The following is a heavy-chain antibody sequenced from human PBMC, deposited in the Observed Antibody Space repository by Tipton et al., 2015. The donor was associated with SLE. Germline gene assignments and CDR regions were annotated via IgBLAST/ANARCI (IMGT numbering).Heavy chain of an antibody. CDR1: GGSISSGSYY. CDR2: IYTSGST. J-gene: IGHJ6*03. D-gene: IGHD7-27*01. V-gene: IGHV4-61*02. Sequence: TLSLTCTVSGGSISSGSYYWSWIRQPAGKGLEWIGRIYTSGSTNYNPSLKSRVTISVDTSKTQFSLIVTSVTAADTAVYYCVIGPWAYYYYMDVWGKGTKATVSS. CDR3: VIGPWAYYYYMDV.